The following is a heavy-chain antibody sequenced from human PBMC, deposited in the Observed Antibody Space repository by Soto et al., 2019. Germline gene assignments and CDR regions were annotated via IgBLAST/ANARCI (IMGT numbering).Heavy chain of an antibody. Sequence: ASVKVSCKASGYTFTSYYMHWVRQAPGQGLEWMGIINPSGGSTSYAQKFQGRVTMTRDTSTSTVYMELSSLRSEDTAVYYCARDCSGGSCSSEGGDYGMDVWGQGTTVTVSS. CDR1: GYTFTSYY. D-gene: IGHD2-15*01. CDR3: ARDCSGGSCSSEGGDYGMDV. J-gene: IGHJ6*02. CDR2: INPSGGST. V-gene: IGHV1-46*01.